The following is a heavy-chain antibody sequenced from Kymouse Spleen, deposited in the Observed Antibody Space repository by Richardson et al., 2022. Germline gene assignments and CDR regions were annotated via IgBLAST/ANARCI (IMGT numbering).Heavy chain of an antibody. CDR2: ISYDGSNK. CDR3: AKDLRQLAHDAFDI. CDR1: GFTFSSYG. V-gene: IGHV3-30*18. J-gene: IGHJ3*02. D-gene: IGHD6-6*01. Sequence: QVQLVESGGGVVQPGRSLRLSCAASGFTFSSYGMHWVRQAPGKGLEWVAVISYDGSNKYYADSVKGRFTISRDNSKNTLYLQMNSLRAEDTAVYYCAKDLRQLAHDAFDIWGQGTMVTVSS.